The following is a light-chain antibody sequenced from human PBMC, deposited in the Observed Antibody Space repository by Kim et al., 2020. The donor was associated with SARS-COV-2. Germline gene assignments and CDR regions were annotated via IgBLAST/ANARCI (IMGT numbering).Light chain of an antibody. J-gene: IGKJ3*01. Sequence: DIQMTQSTSSVSASVGDRVTITCRASHDINSWLAWYQQKPGQAPQLLIYAASHLQSGVPSRFSGSGSGTDFTLTINSLRPEDFATYFCQQANSVPFTFGPGTKVDIK. CDR2: AAS. CDR3: QQANSVPFT. V-gene: IGKV1-12*01. CDR1: HDINSW.